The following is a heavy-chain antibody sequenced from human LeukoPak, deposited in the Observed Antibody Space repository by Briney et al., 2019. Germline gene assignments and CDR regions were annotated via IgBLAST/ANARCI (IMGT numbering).Heavy chain of an antibody. CDR1: GYTFTSYG. V-gene: IGHV1-18*01. Sequence: ASVKVSCKASGYTFTSYGISWVRQTPGQGLEWMRWISAYNGNTNYAQKLQGRVTMTTDTSTSTAYMELRSLRSDDTAVYYCAGSASGSHDAFDIWGQGTMVTVSS. CDR3: AGSASGSHDAFDI. D-gene: IGHD1-26*01. CDR2: ISAYNGNT. J-gene: IGHJ3*02.